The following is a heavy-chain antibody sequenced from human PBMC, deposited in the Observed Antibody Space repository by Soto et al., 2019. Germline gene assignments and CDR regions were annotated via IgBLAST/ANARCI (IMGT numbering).Heavy chain of an antibody. J-gene: IGHJ4*02. V-gene: IGHV3-15*01. Sequence: PGGSLRLSCAASGFSVTNAWMSWVRQAPGKGLEWVGRIKSKPHGGATDYAAPVKGRFTISRDNAKNSLYLQMNSLRAEDTAVYYCARVERGITIFGVVIPPFDYWGQGTLVTVSS. CDR1: GFSVTNAW. D-gene: IGHD3-3*01. CDR3: ARVERGITIFGVVIPPFDY. CDR2: IKSKPHGGAT.